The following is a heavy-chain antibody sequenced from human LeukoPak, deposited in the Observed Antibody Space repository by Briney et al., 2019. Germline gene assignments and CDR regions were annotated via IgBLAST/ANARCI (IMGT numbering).Heavy chain of an antibody. CDR3: ARGRLRVLEWLSQPGDV. CDR1: GYTFTCCY. V-gene: IGHV1-46*01. D-gene: IGHD3-3*01. Sequence: GASVKVSCKASGYTFTCCYMHWVRQALAQGLEGMGIINPSGGSTSYAQKFQDRVTITRDTHTNTVYMELSSLRSEDTAVYYCARGRLRVLEWLSQPGDVWGKGTTVTVSS. J-gene: IGHJ6*04. CDR2: INPSGGST.